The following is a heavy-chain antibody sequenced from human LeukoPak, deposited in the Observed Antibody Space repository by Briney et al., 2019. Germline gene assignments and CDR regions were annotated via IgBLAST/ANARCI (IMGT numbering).Heavy chain of an antibody. CDR2: ISGSGGST. Sequence: GGSLRLSCAASGFTFSSYWMSWVRQAPGKGLEWVSAISGSGGSTYYADSVKGRFTISRDNSKNTLYLQMNSLRAEDTAVYYCAKDSSVGCSSTSCPETHWGQGTLVTVSS. D-gene: IGHD2-2*01. CDR3: AKDSSVGCSSTSCPETH. J-gene: IGHJ4*02. V-gene: IGHV3-23*01. CDR1: GFTFSSYW.